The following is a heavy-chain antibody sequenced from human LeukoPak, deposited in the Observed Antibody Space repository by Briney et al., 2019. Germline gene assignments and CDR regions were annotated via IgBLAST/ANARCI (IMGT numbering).Heavy chain of an antibody. V-gene: IGHV3-23*01. Sequence: SGGSLRLSCAASGFTFGSHAMYWVRQAPGKGLEWVAGIFGSGGSPHYADPVKGRFTIPRDNSRNTVYLQINSLRAEDTAVYYCGKTTVGYSSGQKPAWPVDYWGQGTLVTVSS. J-gene: IGHJ4*02. D-gene: IGHD5-18*01. CDR3: GKTTVGYSSGQKPAWPVDY. CDR1: GFTFGSHA. CDR2: IFGSGGSP.